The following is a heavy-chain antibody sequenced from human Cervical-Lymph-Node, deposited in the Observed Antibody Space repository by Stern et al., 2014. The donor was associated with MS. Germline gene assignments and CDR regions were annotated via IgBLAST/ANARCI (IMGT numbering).Heavy chain of an antibody. D-gene: IGHD6-19*01. Sequence: QMQLVQSGAEVKKPGASVKVSCKASGYTFTDYYINWVRQAPGQGLEWMGWINPNSGATNYAQKFQGWVTMTRDTSITTAYMELSRLRSDDTAIYYCARPIAVAGNCFDHWGQGTLVTVSS. J-gene: IGHJ4*02. CDR1: GYTFTDYY. CDR3: ARPIAVAGNCFDH. CDR2: INPNSGAT. V-gene: IGHV1-2*04.